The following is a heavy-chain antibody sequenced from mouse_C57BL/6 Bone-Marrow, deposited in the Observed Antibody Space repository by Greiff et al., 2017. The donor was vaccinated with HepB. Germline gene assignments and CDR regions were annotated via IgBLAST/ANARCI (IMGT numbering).Heavy chain of an antibody. V-gene: IGHV1-81*01. J-gene: IGHJ4*01. CDR1: GYTFTSYG. Sequence: QVQLQQSGAELARPGASVKLSCKASGYTFTSYGISWVKQRTGQGLEWIGEIYPRSGNTYYNEKFKGKATLTADKSSSTAYMELRSLTSEDSAVYFCARCGYYPYAMDYWGQGTPVTVSS. CDR2: IYPRSGNT. CDR3: ARCGYYPYAMDY. D-gene: IGHD2-12*01.